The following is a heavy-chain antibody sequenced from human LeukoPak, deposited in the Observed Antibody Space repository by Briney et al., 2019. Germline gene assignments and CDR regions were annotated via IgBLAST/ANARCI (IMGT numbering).Heavy chain of an antibody. J-gene: IGHJ3*02. CDR1: GGSISSGDYY. CDR3: ARWEIRGTRYAFDI. CDR2: IYYSGST. Sequence: PSETLSFTCTVSGGSISSGDYYWSWIRQPPGKGLEWIGYIYYSGSTYYNPSLKSRVTISVDTSKNQFSLKLSSVTAADTAVYYCARWEIRGTRYAFDIWGQGTMVTVSS. V-gene: IGHV4-30-4*01. D-gene: IGHD1-1*01.